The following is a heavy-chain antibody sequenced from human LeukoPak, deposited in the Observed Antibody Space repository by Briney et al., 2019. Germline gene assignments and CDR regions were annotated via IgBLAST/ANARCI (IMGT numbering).Heavy chain of an antibody. J-gene: IGHJ4*02. Sequence: ASVKVSCKASGYDFINYGISWVRQAPGQGLEWMGWRSIYNGNTDYKLQGRVTMTADTSTSTAYMELRSLRSDDTAVYYCARGGPFPSSSSSREYYLDYWGQGTLVTVSS. D-gene: IGHD6-6*01. CDR3: ARGGPFPSSSSSREYYLDY. V-gene: IGHV1-18*01. CDR1: GYDFINYG. CDR2: RSIYNGNT.